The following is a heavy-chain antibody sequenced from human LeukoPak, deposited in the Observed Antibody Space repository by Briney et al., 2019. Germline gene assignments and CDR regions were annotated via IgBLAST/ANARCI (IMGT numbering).Heavy chain of an antibody. D-gene: IGHD3-10*01. CDR3: AVGSGWGYYYMDV. J-gene: IGHJ6*03. CDR2: IYHSGST. V-gene: IGHV4-59*05. CDR1: GGSISVYY. Sequence: SETLSLTCTVSGGSISVYYWSWIRQPAGKGLEWIGRIYHSGSTYYNPSLKSRVTISVDTSKNQFSLKLSSVTAADTAVYYCAVGSGWGYYYMDVWGKGTTVTVSS.